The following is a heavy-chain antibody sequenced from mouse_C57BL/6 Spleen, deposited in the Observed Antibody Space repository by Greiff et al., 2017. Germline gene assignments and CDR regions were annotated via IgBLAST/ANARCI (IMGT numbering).Heavy chain of an antibody. CDR3: VKAAWDLYYAMDY. D-gene: IGHD4-1*01. Sequence: EVKLVESGGGLVQPGASLRLSCAASGFTFTDYYMSWVRQPPGKAPEWLALIRNKANGYTTAYTASVKGRFTISSDNSQNILYLQMNTLRAEDSATYYCVKAAWDLYYAMDYWGQGTSVTVSS. J-gene: IGHJ4*01. CDR1: GFTFTDYY. V-gene: IGHV7-4*01. CDR2: IRNKANGYTT.